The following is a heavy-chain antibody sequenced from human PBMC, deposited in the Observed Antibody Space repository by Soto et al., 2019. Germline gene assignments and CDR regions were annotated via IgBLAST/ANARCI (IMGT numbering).Heavy chain of an antibody. CDR2: IWYDGSNK. D-gene: IGHD2-15*01. Sequence: QVQLVESGGGVVQPGRSLRLSCAASGFIFNEYGMHWVRQAPGKGLEWVAVIWYDGSNKYYADSVKGRFTFSRDNSKNTMSLRMNSLRAEDTAVYYCARWGCSGSNCNLNQRSFDLWGQGTLVTVSS. J-gene: IGHJ4*02. CDR1: GFIFNEYG. V-gene: IGHV3-33*03. CDR3: ARWGCSGSNCNLNQRSFDL.